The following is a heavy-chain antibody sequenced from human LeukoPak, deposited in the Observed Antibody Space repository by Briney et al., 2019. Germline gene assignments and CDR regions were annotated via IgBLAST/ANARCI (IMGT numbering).Heavy chain of an antibody. Sequence: RGSLRLCCPAPGFAFSSEGVDWIRQAPGKGLDWVAVISYDGSNKYYADSVKVRFTISRDNSKNTLYLQMNSLRAEDTAVYYCAKDQCSSTSCYSFDYWGQGTLVTVSS. D-gene: IGHD2-2*01. CDR1: GFAFSSEG. CDR2: ISYDGSNK. CDR3: AKDQCSSTSCYSFDY. J-gene: IGHJ4*02. V-gene: IGHV3-30*18.